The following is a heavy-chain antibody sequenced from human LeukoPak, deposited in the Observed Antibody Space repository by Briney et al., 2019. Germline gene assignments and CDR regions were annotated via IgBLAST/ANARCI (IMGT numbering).Heavy chain of an antibody. CDR1: GGSISSYY. CDR3: ARDKSPYGWFDP. Sequence: SETLSLTCTVSGGSISSYYWSWIRQPPGKGLEWIGYIYYSGSTNYNPSLKSRVTISVDTSKNQFSLKLSSVTAADTAVYYCARDKSPYGWFDPWGQGTLVTVSS. D-gene: IGHD2-8*01. CDR2: IYYSGST. J-gene: IGHJ5*02. V-gene: IGHV4-59*01.